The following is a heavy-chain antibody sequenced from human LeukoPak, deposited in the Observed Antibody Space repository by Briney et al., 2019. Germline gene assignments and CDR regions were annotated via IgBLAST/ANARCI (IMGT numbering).Heavy chain of an antibody. CDR3: ARDTDFWSGYHDGFDY. CDR1: GGSISSYY. Sequence: SETLSLTCTVSGGSISSYYWSWSRQPAGKGLEWIGRIYTSGSTNYNPSLKSRVTMSVDTSKNQFSLKLSSVTAADTAVYYCARDTDFWSGYHDGFDYWGQGTLVTVSS. V-gene: IGHV4-4*07. J-gene: IGHJ4*02. CDR2: IYTSGST. D-gene: IGHD3-3*01.